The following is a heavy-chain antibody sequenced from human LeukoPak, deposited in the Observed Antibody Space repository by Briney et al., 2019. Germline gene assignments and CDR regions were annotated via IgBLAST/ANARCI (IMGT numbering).Heavy chain of an antibody. J-gene: IGHJ3*02. Sequence: ASVKVSCKASGYTFTSYYMHWVRQAPGQGLEWMRIINPSGGSTSYAQKFQGRVTMTRDTSTSTVYMELSSLRSEDTAVYYCARAYYDSSGYYRYGGAFDIWGQGTMVTVSS. CDR3: ARAYYDSSGYYRYGGAFDI. CDR1: GYTFTSYY. CDR2: INPSGGST. D-gene: IGHD3-22*01. V-gene: IGHV1-46*03.